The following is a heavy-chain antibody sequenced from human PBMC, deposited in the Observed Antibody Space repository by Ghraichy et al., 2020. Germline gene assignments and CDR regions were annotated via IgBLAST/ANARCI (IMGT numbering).Heavy chain of an antibody. CDR3: SRGGGAGTPVLYHMDV. V-gene: IGHV3-21*01. J-gene: IGHJ6*02. CDR1: GLMFSPNT. Sequence: LSLTCVASGLMFSPNTMNWVRQAPGKGLEWVSSINSSTRYIYYADSVKGRFTISRDNAQNSLYLQMNSLRAEDTAVYYCSRGGGAGTPVLYHMDVWGLGTTVTVSS. CDR2: INSSTRYI. D-gene: IGHD6-19*01.